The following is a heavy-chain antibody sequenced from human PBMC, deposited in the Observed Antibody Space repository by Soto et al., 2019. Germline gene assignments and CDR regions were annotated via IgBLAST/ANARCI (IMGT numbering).Heavy chain of an antibody. J-gene: IGHJ6*02. CDR1: GGTFSSYA. CDR3: ARERYFDYGERYYYYGMDV. D-gene: IGHD3-9*01. CDR2: IIPIFGTA. V-gene: IGHV1-69*13. Sequence: ASVKVSCKASGGTFSSYAISWVRQAPGQGLEWMGGIIPIFGTANYAQKFQGRVTITADESTSTAYMELSSLRSEDTAVYYCARERYFDYGERYYYYGMDVWGQGTTVTVSS.